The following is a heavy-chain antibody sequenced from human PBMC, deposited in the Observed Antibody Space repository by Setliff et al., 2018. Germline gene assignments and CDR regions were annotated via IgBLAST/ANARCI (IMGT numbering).Heavy chain of an antibody. D-gene: IGHD3-22*01. CDR2: ISTYNGKT. V-gene: IGHV1-18*01. J-gene: IGHJ3*02. Sequence: ASVKVSCKASGYIFNSYGFSWVRKAPGQVLEWMGWISTYNGKTNYAQKFQGRVTMTTDTSTSTAYMELRSLRSDDTAVYYCARDLDYQYYYDSSGRDAFDIWGQGTMVTVSS. CDR1: GYIFNSYG. CDR3: ARDLDYQYYYDSSGRDAFDI.